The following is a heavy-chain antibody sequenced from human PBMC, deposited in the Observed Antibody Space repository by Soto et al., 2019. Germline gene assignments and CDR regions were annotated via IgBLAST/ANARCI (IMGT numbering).Heavy chain of an antibody. V-gene: IGHV3-74*01. D-gene: IGHD1-1*01. J-gene: IGHJ4*02. CDR2: INTDGSST. Sequence: EVQLVESGGGLVQPGGSLRLSCAVSGFTFSSFWMHWVRQAPGEGLVWVSRINTDGSSTSYADSVKGRFTISRDNAKNTQYLQLNNLTVEDTAIYSCANRVEDTFDLSYWGQGTLVTVP. CDR3: ANRVEDTFDLSY. CDR1: GFTFSSFW.